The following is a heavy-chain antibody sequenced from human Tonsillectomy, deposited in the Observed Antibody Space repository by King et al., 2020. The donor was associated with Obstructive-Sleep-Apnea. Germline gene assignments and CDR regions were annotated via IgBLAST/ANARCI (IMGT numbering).Heavy chain of an antibody. Sequence: VQLQESGPGLVKPSETLSLTCTVSGGSMTSYHWSWIRQPPGKGLEWIGYIYDSGSTNYNPSLKSRVTISVDTSKNRFSLNLCSVTAADTAVYYCASVNYFDTSAHMLDIWGQGTMVTVSS. J-gene: IGHJ3*02. CDR2: IYDSGST. V-gene: IGHV4-59*01. CDR3: ASVNYFDTSAHMLDI. CDR1: GGSMTSYH. D-gene: IGHD3-22*01.